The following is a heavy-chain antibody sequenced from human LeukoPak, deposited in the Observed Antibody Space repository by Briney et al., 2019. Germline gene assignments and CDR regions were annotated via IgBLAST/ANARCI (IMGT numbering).Heavy chain of an antibody. CDR3: AKDTQGMTGGFDY. D-gene: IGHD4-23*01. CDR2: IWYDGSNK. J-gene: IGHJ4*02. Sequence: GGSLRLSCAASGFTFSSYGMHWVRQAPGKGLEWVAVIWYDGSNKYYADSVKGRFTISRDNAKNSLYLQVSSLRTEDTALYYCAKDTQGMTGGFDYWGQGTLVTVSS. V-gene: IGHV3-33*03. CDR1: GFTFSSYG.